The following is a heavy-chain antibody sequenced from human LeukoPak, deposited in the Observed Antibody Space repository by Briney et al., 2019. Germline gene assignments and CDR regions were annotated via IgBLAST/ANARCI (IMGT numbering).Heavy chain of an antibody. V-gene: IGHV3-48*03. CDR1: GFTFSSYE. CDR2: ISSSGSTI. J-gene: IGHJ3*02. CDR3: ARAPGQWLVPDAFDI. Sequence: PGGSLRLSCAASGFTFSSYEMNWVRQAPGKGLEWVSYISSSGSTIYYADSVKGRFTISRDNVKNSLYLQMNSLRAEDTAVYYCARAPGQWLVPDAFDIWGQGTMVTVSS. D-gene: IGHD6-19*01.